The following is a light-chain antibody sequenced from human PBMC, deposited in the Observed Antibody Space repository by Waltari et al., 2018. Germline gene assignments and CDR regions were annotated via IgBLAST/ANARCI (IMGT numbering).Light chain of an antibody. Sequence: YELTQPPSVSVSPGQTARITCSGDALPKQYAYWYQQKPGQAPVLVIYKDSERPSGIPERFSGSSSGTTVTLTISGVQAEDEADYYCQSADSSGTYVVFGGGTKLTVL. CDR3: QSADSSGTYVV. CDR1: ALPKQY. V-gene: IGLV3-25*03. J-gene: IGLJ2*01. CDR2: KDS.